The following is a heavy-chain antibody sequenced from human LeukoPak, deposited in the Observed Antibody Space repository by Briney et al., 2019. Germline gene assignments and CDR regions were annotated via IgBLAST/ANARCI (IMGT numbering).Heavy chain of an antibody. CDR1: DGPISGDNYY. V-gene: IGHV4-31*03. D-gene: IGHD2-21*01. Sequence: SETLSLTCTVSDGPISGDNYYWSWIRQLPGKGLEWIGYIYNGGTTYYNPSLKSRVIISVDTSKNQFSLKLKSVTAADTAMYYCARGARFFAYYDYWGQGTLVTVSS. CDR3: ARGARFFAYYDY. J-gene: IGHJ4*02. CDR2: IYNGGTT.